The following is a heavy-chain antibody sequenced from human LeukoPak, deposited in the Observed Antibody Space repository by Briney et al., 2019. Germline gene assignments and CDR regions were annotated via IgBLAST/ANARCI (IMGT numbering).Heavy chain of an antibody. CDR2: ISGSGGST. Sequence: GTLRLSCAASGFTFSSYAMSWVRQAPGKGLEWVSAISGSGGSTYYADSVKGRFTISRDNSKNTLYLQMNSLRAEDTAVYYCATLSGVPWIQLWYDAFDIRGQGTMVTVSS. V-gene: IGHV3-23*01. J-gene: IGHJ3*02. D-gene: IGHD5-18*01. CDR3: ATLSGVPWIQLWYDAFDI. CDR1: GFTFSSYA.